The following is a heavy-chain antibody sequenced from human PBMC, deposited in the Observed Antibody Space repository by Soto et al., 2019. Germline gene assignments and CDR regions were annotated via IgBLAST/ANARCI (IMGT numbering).Heavy chain of an antibody. CDR3: ARMGREVQWLAPYYFDY. V-gene: IGHV4-39*01. CDR1: GGSISSSSYY. D-gene: IGHD6-19*01. J-gene: IGHJ4*02. CDR2: IYYSGST. Sequence: SETLSLTCTVSGGSISSSSYYWGWIRQPPGKGLEWIGSIYYSGSTYYNPSLKSRVTISVDTSKNQFSLKLSSVTAADTAVYYCARMGREVQWLAPYYFDYWGQGTLVTVSS.